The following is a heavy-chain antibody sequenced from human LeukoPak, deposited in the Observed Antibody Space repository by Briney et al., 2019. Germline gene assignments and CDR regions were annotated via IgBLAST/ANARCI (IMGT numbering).Heavy chain of an antibody. Sequence: YYNPSLKSLVTISVDTSKNQFSLKLSSVTAADTAVYYCARAPRTSYYDSSGYYYYYFDYWGQGTLVTVSS. CDR3: ARAPRTSYYDSSGYYYYYFDY. D-gene: IGHD3-22*01. J-gene: IGHJ4*02. V-gene: IGHV4-31*01.